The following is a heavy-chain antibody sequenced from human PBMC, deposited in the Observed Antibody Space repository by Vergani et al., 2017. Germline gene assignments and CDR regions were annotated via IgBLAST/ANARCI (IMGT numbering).Heavy chain of an antibody. D-gene: IGHD5-24*01. Sequence: EVQLVQSGAEVKKPGATMKISCKVSGYTFTDHYMHWVKQAPGKGLEWMGLVDPEDGETIYAEKFKGRVTIAADTSTDTAHLELSSLRVEDTAVYYCGRGSDNYNWGQGTLVTVSS. CDR3: GRGSDNYN. CDR1: GYTFTDHY. CDR2: VDPEDGET. J-gene: IGHJ4*02. V-gene: IGHV1-69-2*01.